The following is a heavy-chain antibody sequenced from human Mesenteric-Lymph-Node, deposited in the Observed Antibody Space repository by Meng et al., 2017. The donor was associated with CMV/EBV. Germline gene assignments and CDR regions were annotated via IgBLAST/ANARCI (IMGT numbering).Heavy chain of an antibody. CDR3: ARGGDCSSTSCYDMDV. J-gene: IGHJ6*02. Sequence: GGSLRLSCAASGFTFSSYSMNWVRQAPGKGLEWVSSISSSSSYIYYADSVKGRFTISRDNAKNSLYLQMNSLRAEDTAVYYCARGGDCSSTSCYDMDVWGQGTTVTVSS. D-gene: IGHD2-2*01. V-gene: IGHV3-21*01. CDR1: GFTFSSYS. CDR2: ISSSSSYI.